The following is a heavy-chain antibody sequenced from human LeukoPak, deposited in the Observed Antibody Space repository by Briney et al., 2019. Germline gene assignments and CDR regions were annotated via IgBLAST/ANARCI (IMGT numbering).Heavy chain of an antibody. D-gene: IGHD5-12*01. CDR3: ARVSDAFDYFFDS. V-gene: IGHV3-21*01. CDR1: GFAFSTYS. J-gene: IGHJ4*02. CDR2: VSRSSRFI. Sequence: GGSLRLSCAASGFAFSTYSMNWVRQAPGKGLEWVSSVSRSSRFIFYADSVQGRFTISRDDANDSLFLQMNSLRAEDTAVYYCARVSDAFDYFFDSWGQGTLVTVSS.